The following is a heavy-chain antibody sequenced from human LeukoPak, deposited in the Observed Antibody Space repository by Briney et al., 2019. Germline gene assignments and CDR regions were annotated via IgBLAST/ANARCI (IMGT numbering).Heavy chain of an antibody. CDR2: IKSRTDGGTT. CDR3: TQGGTKAYS. V-gene: IGHV3-15*01. J-gene: IGHJ4*02. Sequence: GGSLRLSCAASGFTLSNVWMNWVRQAPGKGLEWVGRIKSRTDGGTTDYAAPVKGRFTISRDDSEKTLSLQMNSLKSEDTAVYYCTQGGTKAYSWGQGTLVTVSS. CDR1: GFTLSNVW. D-gene: IGHD3-16*01.